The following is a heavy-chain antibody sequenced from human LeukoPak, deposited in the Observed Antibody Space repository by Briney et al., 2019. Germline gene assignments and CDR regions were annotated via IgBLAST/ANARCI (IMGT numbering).Heavy chain of an antibody. J-gene: IGHJ4*02. D-gene: IGHD5-18*01. Sequence: GGSLRLSCAASGFTFSDFYMSWIRQAPGKGLEWFSYISSTGSYTDYADSVKGRFTISRDNAKNSLYLQMNSLRAEDTAVYYCARDRLQYSYGYDYWGQGALVTVSS. V-gene: IGHV3-11*05. CDR2: ISSTGSYT. CDR1: GFTFSDFY. CDR3: ARDRLQYSYGYDY.